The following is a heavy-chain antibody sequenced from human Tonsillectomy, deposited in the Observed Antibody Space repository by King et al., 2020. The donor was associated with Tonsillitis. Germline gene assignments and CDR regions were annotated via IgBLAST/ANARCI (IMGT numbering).Heavy chain of an antibody. CDR2: ILRDGATT. CDR1: GFTSNKYA. CDR3: ATAAGKIFGDV. Sequence: VQLVESGGGLVEPGGSLRLSCAASGFTSNKYAMAWVRQAPGRGLEWVSGILRDGATTYYSDSVKGRFTISRDNSKHTLWLQMNSLRAEDTAVYYCATAAGKIFGDVWGQGTLVTVSS. J-gene: IGHJ4*02. V-gene: IGHV3-23*04. D-gene: IGHD3-3*01.